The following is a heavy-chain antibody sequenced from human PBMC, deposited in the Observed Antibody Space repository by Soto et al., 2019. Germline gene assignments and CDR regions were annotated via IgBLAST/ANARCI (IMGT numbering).Heavy chain of an antibody. J-gene: IGHJ6*02. CDR3: ARATASTYFYYYPMDV. CDR2: IEQDGTKK. CDR1: RFTFSGYW. Sequence: GGSLRLSCAASRFTFSGYWMSWVRQAPGKGLEWVANIEQDGTKKCYVDSVKGRFTISRDNAKNSLYLQMNSLRVEDTAVYYCARATASTYFYYYPMDVWGQGTAVTVSS. V-gene: IGHV3-7*01.